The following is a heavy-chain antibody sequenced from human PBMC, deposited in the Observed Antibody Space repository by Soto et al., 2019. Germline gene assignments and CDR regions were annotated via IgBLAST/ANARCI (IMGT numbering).Heavy chain of an antibody. D-gene: IGHD6-6*01. CDR1: GYGFTSYG. V-gene: IGHV1-18*04. CDR3: ARSVSFITPRPDY. CDR2: ISAYNGNT. Sequence: LVKGAWKAAGYGFTSYGSSWLRQAPGQGLEWMGWISAYNGNTNYAQKLQGRVTMTTDTSTSTAYMELRSLRSDDTAVYYCARSVSFITPRPDYWGQGTLVTVSS. J-gene: IGHJ4*02.